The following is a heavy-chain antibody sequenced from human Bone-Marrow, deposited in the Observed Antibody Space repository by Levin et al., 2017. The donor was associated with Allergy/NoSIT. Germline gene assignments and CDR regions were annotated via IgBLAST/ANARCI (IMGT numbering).Heavy chain of an antibody. CDR3: ARVLYTWNDVIDY. D-gene: IGHD1-20*01. Sequence: PGGSLRLSCAVSGFTFSDYWMHWVRQAPGKGLVWVSRISGDGSSTSYADSVKGRFTISRDNAKNTLYLQMNSLRAEDTALYYCARVLYTWNDVIDYWGQGTLVTVSS. J-gene: IGHJ4*02. CDR1: GFTFSDYW. V-gene: IGHV3-74*01. CDR2: ISGDGSST.